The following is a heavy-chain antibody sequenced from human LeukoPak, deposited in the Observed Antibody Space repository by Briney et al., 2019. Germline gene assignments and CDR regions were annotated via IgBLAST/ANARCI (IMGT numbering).Heavy chain of an antibody. CDR2: IYYSGST. CDR1: GGSISSSSYY. V-gene: IGHV4-39*07. CDR3: GRRVVRQWYFDY. J-gene: IGHJ4*02. D-gene: IGHD6-19*01. Sequence: SETLSLTCTVSGGSISSSSYYWGWIRQPPGKGLEWIGSIYYSGSTYYNPSLKSRVTISVDTSKNQFSLKLRSVTAADTAVYYCGRRVVRQWYFDYWGQGTLVTVSS.